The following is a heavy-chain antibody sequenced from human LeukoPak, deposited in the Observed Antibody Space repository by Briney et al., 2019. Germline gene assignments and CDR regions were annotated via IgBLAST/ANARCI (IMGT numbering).Heavy chain of an antibody. J-gene: IGHJ3*02. Sequence: ASVKVSCEASGYTFTSYGISWVRQAPGQGLEWMGWISAYNGNTNYAQKLQGRVAMTTDTSTSTAYMELRSLRSDDTAVYYCARGGTVGASYYHGIWGQGTMVTVSS. D-gene: IGHD1-26*01. CDR1: GYTFTSYG. V-gene: IGHV1-18*01. CDR3: ARGGTVGASYYHGI. CDR2: ISAYNGNT.